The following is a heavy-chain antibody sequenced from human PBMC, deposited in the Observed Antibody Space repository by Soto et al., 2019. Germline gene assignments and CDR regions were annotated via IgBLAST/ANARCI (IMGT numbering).Heavy chain of an antibody. Sequence: GGSLRLSCAASGFTFSSYGMHWVRQAPGKGLEWVAVISYDGSNKYYADSVKGRFTISRDNSKNTLYLQMNSLRAEDTAVYYCAKGSSRSSWYYFDYWGQGTLVTVSS. CDR3: AKGSSRSSWYYFDY. CDR2: ISYDGSNK. J-gene: IGHJ4*02. CDR1: GFTFSSYG. D-gene: IGHD6-13*01. V-gene: IGHV3-30*18.